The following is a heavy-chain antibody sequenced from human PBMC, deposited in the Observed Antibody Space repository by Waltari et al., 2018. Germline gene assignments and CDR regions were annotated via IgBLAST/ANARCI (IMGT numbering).Heavy chain of an antibody. Sequence: QVQLVQSGAEVKKPGASVKVSCKPSGYTFTAYWIHWMRRAPGQGLEWVGWINPTSGDTKAAQKLQGRVTMTRDTSISTVYMELNWLTSDDTAVYYCARGPNTGGFDYWGQGTLITVSS. D-gene: IGHD7-27*01. CDR3: ARGPNTGGFDY. J-gene: IGHJ4*02. V-gene: IGHV1-2*02. CDR1: GYTFTAYW. CDR2: INPTSGDT.